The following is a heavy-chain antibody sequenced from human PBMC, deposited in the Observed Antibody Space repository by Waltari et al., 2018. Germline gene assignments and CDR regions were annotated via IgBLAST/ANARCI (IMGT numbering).Heavy chain of an antibody. CDR1: GFTVSSNY. Sequence: EVQLVESGGGLIQPGGSLRLSCAASGFTVSSNYMSWVRQAPGKGLEWVSVIYSGGSTYYADSVKGRFTISRDNSKNTLYLQMNSLRAEDTAVYYCASSGDGYNLHWGYFAYWGQGTLVTVSS. V-gene: IGHV3-53*01. D-gene: IGHD5-12*01. J-gene: IGHJ4*02. CDR3: ASSGDGYNLHWGYFAY. CDR2: IYSGGST.